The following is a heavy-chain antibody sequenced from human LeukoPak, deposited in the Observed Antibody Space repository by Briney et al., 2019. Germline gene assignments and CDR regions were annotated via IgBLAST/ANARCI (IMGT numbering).Heavy chain of an antibody. Sequence: GGSLRLSCAASGFTFSSYAMSWVRQAPGKGLEWVSAISGSGGSTYYADSVKGRFTISRDNSKNTLYLQMNSLRAEDTAVYYCAIGPSQWLVRAPLDYWGQGTLVTVSS. CDR2: ISGSGGST. V-gene: IGHV3-23*01. CDR1: GFTFSSYA. J-gene: IGHJ4*02. D-gene: IGHD6-19*01. CDR3: AIGPSQWLVRAPLDY.